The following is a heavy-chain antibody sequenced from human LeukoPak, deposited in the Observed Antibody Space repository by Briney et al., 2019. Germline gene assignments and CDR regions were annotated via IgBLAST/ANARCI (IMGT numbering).Heavy chain of an antibody. D-gene: IGHD6-6*01. J-gene: IGHJ6*03. CDR2: IYTSGST. V-gene: IGHV4-4*09. CDR1: GGSISSYY. Sequence: SETLSLTCTVSGGSISSYYWSWIRQPPGKGLEWIGYIYTSGSTNYNPSLKSRVTISVDTSKNQFSLKLSSVTAADTAVYYCARGSKKRSSSYYYYYYMDVWGKRTTVTLSS. CDR3: ARGSKKRSSSYYYYYYMDV.